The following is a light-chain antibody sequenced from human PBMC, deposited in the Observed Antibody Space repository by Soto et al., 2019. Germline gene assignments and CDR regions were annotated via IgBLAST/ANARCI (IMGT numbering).Light chain of an antibody. V-gene: IGKV3-20*01. J-gene: IGKJ1*01. Sequence: EIVLTQSPGTLSLSPGERATLSCRASQSVSSSYLAWYQQKPGQAPRLLIYCASSRATGIPDRFSGSGFGTDFTLTISRLAPEDFVVYYCQQYGSSPWTFCQ. CDR1: QSVSSSY. CDR3: QQYGSSPWT. CDR2: CAS.